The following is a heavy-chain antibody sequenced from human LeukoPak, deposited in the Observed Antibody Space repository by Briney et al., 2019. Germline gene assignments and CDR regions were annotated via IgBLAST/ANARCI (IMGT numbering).Heavy chain of an antibody. J-gene: IGHJ4*02. CDR2: IYHSGST. CDR3: ARHGGLRLGESPDY. D-gene: IGHD3-16*01. CDR1: GGSISSSSYY. Sequence: PSETLSLTCTVSGGSISSSSYYWGWIRQPPGKGLEWIGSIYHSGSTYYNPSLKGRVTISVDTSKNQFSLKLSSVTAADTAVYYCARHGGLRLGESPDYWGQGTLVTVSS. V-gene: IGHV4-39*01.